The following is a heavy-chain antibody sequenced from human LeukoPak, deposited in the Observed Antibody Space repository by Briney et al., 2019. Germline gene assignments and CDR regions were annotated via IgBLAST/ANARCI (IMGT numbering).Heavy chain of an antibody. J-gene: IGHJ4*02. CDR1: GYSISSGYY. CDR2: IYHSGST. Sequence: SETLSLTRTVSGYSISSGYYWGWIRQPPGKGLEWIGSIYHSGSTYYNPSLKSRVTISVDTSKNQFSLKLSSVTAADTAVYYCARFSDFFDYWGQGTLVTVSS. CDR3: ARFSDFFDY. V-gene: IGHV4-38-2*02. D-gene: IGHD2-21*02.